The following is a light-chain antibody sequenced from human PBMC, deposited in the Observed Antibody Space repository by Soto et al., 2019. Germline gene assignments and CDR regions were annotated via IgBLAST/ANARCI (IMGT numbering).Light chain of an antibody. J-gene: IGLJ3*02. Sequence: QSVLTQPPSVSGAPGQTVTISCTGSSSNFGAGHDVHWYQQLSGTAPKLLISSDFNRPSGVPARFSGSRSGTSASLAISGLHSEDGVDYYCASWDDRLNGPVFGGGTKLTVL. CDR2: SDF. CDR3: ASWDDRLNGPV. CDR1: SSNFGAGHD. V-gene: IGLV1-40*01.